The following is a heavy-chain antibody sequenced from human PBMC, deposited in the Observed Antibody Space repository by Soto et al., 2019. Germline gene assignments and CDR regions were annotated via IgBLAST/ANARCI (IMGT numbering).Heavy chain of an antibody. J-gene: IGHJ4*02. CDR1: GYTFTYYH. CDR2: INPSSGSK. CDR3: ARDPVAGTYFDY. Sequence: GASVKVSCKTSGYTFTYYHIHWVRQAPGQGLEWMGIINPSSGSKIYAQKLQGRVTMTTDTSTSTAYMELRSLRSDDTAVYYCARDPVAGTYFDYWGQGTLVTVSS. V-gene: IGHV1-46*01. D-gene: IGHD6-19*01.